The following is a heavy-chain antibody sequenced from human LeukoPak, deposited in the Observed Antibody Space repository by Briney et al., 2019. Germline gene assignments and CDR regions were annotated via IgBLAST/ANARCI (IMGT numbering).Heavy chain of an antibody. D-gene: IGHD3-22*01. Sequence: PGGSLRLSCSASGFTFNRFYLHWVRQAPGKGLEFVSHISSNGATTYYADSVKGRFTISRDNSKNTLYLQMNSLRAEDTAVYYWASDSNGPFYYWGQGTLVTVPS. J-gene: IGHJ4*02. CDR3: ASDSNGPFYY. CDR2: ISSNGATT. CDR1: GFTFNRFY. V-gene: IGHV3-64*04.